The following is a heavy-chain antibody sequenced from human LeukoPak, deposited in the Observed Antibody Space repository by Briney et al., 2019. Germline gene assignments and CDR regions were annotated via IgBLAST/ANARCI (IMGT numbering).Heavy chain of an antibody. J-gene: IGHJ5*02. D-gene: IGHD6-6*01. CDR3: ARDFGSSSWGWFDP. CDR1: NGSINSSSNY. CDR2: IYYTGKT. Sequence: PSETLSLTCTLSNGSINSSSNYWGWVRQPPGKGLEWIGSIYYTGKTYYNASLKSRISISLETSKNQFSLMLNSVTAADTAMYYCARDFGSSSWGWFDPWGQGTMVIVSS. V-gene: IGHV4-39*07.